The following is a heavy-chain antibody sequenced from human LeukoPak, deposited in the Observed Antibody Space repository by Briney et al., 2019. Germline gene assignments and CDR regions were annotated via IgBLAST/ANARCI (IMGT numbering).Heavy chain of an antibody. Sequence: GGSLRLSCAASGFTFSSYEMNWVRQAPGKGLEWVSYISSSGSTMYSADSVKGRFTISRDNAKNSLFLQMNSLRAEDTAVYYCAKEQKHIVVVTPTYYFDYWGRGTLVTVSS. CDR3: AKEQKHIVVVTPTYYFDY. V-gene: IGHV3-48*03. CDR1: GFTFSSYE. CDR2: ISSSGSTM. J-gene: IGHJ4*02. D-gene: IGHD2-21*02.